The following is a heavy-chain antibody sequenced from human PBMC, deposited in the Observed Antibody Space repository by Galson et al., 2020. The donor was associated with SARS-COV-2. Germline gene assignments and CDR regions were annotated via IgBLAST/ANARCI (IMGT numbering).Heavy chain of an antibody. CDR3: ASGYSSSWYTIDQ. CDR1: GFRDSSNY. CDR2: IYTGGQT. J-gene: IGHJ4*02. V-gene: IGHV3-66*01. D-gene: IGHD6-13*01. Sequence: GGSLRLSCAASGFRDSSNYMSWVRQAPGKGLEWVSIIYTGGQTYYGDSVKGRFTISRDNSKNTLYLQMNNLRDEDTAVYHCASGYSSSWYTIDQWGQGTQVTVSS.